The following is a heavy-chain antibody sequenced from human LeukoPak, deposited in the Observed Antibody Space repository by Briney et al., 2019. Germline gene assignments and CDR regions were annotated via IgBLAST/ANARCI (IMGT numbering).Heavy chain of an antibody. V-gene: IGHV3-21*01. CDR1: GLTFSDYS. CDR2: INPTSTSI. D-gene: IGHD3-10*01. J-gene: IGHJ5*01. CDR3: VRLRRNSDRSYYYYYYDS. Sequence: GGSLRLSCVASGLTFSDYSINWVRRAPGKGLEWVSSINPTSTSIYYADSVRGRFTISRENATSSLYLQMDSMRAADTAVYYCVRLRRNSDRSYYYYYYDSWGQGILVTVSS.